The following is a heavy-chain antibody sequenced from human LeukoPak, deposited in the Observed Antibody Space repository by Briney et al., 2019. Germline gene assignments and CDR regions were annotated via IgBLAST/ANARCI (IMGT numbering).Heavy chain of an antibody. D-gene: IGHD3-22*01. CDR2: IIPIFGTA. V-gene: IGHV1-69*13. Sequence: SVKVSCKASGGTFSSYAISWVRQPPGQGLEWMGGIIPIFGTANYAQKFQGRVTNTADESTSAAYMELSSLRSEDTAVYYCAIARYYYDSSGYTPYYYYYGMDVWGQGTTVTVSS. CDR3: AIARYYYDSSGYTPYYYYYGMDV. CDR1: GGTFSSYA. J-gene: IGHJ6*02.